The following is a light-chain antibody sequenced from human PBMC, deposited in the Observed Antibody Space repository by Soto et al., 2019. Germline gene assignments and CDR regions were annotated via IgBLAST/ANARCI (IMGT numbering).Light chain of an antibody. CDR2: GAS. Sequence: PGERATLSCMASRSVTNNYLAWHQQKPGQTPRLLIYGASSRATGIPDRFSGSGSGTDFTLTISRLEPEDFAVYYCQQHGSSPITFGQGTRLEV. CDR1: RSVTNNY. V-gene: IGKV3-20*01. J-gene: IGKJ5*01. CDR3: QQHGSSPIT.